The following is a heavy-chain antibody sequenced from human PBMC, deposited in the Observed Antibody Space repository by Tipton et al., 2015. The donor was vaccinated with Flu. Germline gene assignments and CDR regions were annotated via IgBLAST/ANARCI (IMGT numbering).Heavy chain of an antibody. V-gene: IGHV4-59*08. CDR3: ALGPPWFEP. D-gene: IGHD7-27*01. J-gene: IGHJ5*02. Sequence: GLVKPSETLSLTCSVSGESITSYYWSWIRQPPGKGLEWIGYVYSSGSTHYNPSLKSRVTISLDTSKSQFSLRLTSVTAADTAIYYCALGPPWFEPWGQGSLVTVSS. CDR2: VYSSGST. CDR1: GESITSYY.